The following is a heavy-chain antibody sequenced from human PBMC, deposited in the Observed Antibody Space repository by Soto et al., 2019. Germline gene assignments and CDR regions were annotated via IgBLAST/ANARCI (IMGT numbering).Heavy chain of an antibody. D-gene: IGHD3-9*01. CDR1: GGSFSGYY. V-gene: IGHV4-34*01. J-gene: IGHJ6*02. CDR2: INHSGST. CDR3: ARHTQLRYFDWSYYGMDV. Sequence: SETLSLTCAVYGGSFSGYYWSWIRQPPGKGLEWIGEINHSGSTNYNPSLKSRVTISVDTSKNQFSLKLSSVTAADTAVYYCARHTQLRYFDWSYYGMDVWGQGTTVTVSS.